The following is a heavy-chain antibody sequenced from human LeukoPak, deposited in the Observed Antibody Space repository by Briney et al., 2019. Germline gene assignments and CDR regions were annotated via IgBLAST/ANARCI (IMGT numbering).Heavy chain of an antibody. CDR1: GFTFSSYA. CDR2: ISGRGGST. D-gene: IGHD5-18*01. CDR3: RVTPVYYYYGMDV. Sequence: GGSLRLSCAASGFTFSSYAMSWVRQAPGKGLEWVSAISGRGGSTYYADSVKGRFTISRDNSKNTLYLQMNSLRAEDTAVYYCRVTPVYYYYGMDVWGQGTTVTVSS. V-gene: IGHV3-23*01. J-gene: IGHJ6*02.